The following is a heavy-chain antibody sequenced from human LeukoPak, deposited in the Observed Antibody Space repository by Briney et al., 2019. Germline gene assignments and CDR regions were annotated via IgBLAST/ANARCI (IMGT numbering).Heavy chain of an antibody. CDR1: GYTFTGYY. CDR2: INPNSGGT. CDR3: ARERSSITIFGVVISSYYFDY. Sequence: ASVKVSCKASGYTFTGYYMHWVRQAPGQGLEWMGWINPNSGGTNYAQKFQGRVTMTRDTSISTAYMELSKLRSDDTAVYYCARERSSITIFGVVISSYYFDYWGQGTLVTVSS. J-gene: IGHJ4*02. D-gene: IGHD3-3*01. V-gene: IGHV1-2*02.